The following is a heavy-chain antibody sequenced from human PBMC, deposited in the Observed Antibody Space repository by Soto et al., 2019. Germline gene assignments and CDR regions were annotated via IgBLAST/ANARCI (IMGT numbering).Heavy chain of an antibody. D-gene: IGHD6-19*01. J-gene: IGHJ3*02. CDR3: AADSVGGGGWYWLDADAFDI. Sequence: SVKVSCKASGFTFTSSAMQWVRQARGQRLEWIGWIVVGSGNTNYAQKFQERVTITRDMSTSTAYMGLSSLRSEDTAVYYCAADSVGGGGWYWLDADAFDIWGQGTMVTVSS. V-gene: IGHV1-58*02. CDR2: IVVGSGNT. CDR1: GFTFTSSA.